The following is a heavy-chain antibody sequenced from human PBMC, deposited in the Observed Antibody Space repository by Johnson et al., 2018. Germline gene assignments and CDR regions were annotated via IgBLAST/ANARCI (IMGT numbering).Heavy chain of an antibody. CDR3: AGKAVANAFDI. Sequence: QVQLQESGPGVVKPSDTMSLTCTVSGASISSYYWSWIRQPPGKGLEWIGYLSDRGTTSYSPSLKSRVTISVDTSKNQFSLELGSVTAADTAVYYCAGKAVANAFDIWGQGTMVTVSS. D-gene: IGHD5-12*01. CDR2: LSDRGTT. V-gene: IGHV4-59*07. J-gene: IGHJ3*02. CDR1: GASISSYY.